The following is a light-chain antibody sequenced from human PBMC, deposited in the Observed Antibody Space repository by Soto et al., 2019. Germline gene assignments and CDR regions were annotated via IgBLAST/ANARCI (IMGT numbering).Light chain of an antibody. CDR3: QQYNNWPSLT. CDR1: QSVAEH. Sequence: EVVLTQSPATLSLSPGESGNLSCRASQSVAEHLAWYQQKPGQPPRLLIYDVSNRATGVPARFSGSGSETDFSLTISSLQIEDFALYYCQQYNNWPSLTFGGGTKVDIK. CDR2: DVS. V-gene: IGKV3-15*01. J-gene: IGKJ4*01.